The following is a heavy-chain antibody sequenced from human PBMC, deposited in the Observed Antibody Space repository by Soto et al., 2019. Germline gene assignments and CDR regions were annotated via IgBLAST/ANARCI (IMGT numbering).Heavy chain of an antibody. Sequence: VGSLRLSCAASGFTFSTSAMAWVRQAPGRGLEWVSTTSGSGGSTYYADSVKGRFTISRINFKNTLSLQMTGLRAEDTAVYYCAKLRGQHFDYWGQGTLVTVSS. D-gene: IGHD1-26*01. CDR1: GFTFSTSA. CDR3: AKLRGQHFDY. J-gene: IGHJ4*02. CDR2: TSGSGGST. V-gene: IGHV3-23*01.